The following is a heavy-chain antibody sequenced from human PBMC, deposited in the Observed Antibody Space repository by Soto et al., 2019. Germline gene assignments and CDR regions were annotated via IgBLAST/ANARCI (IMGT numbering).Heavy chain of an antibody. CDR1: GGPFSSYA. J-gene: IGHJ4*02. D-gene: IGHD2-2*01. CDR2: IIPIFGTA. V-gene: IGHV1-69*01. Sequence: SVQVSCTASGGPFSSYAISWVRQAPGQGLEWMGGIIPIFGTANYAQKFQGRVKITADESTSTAYMELSSLRSEDTAVYYCARIADQAMLFDDWGQGTLVTVPS. CDR3: ARIADQAMLFDD.